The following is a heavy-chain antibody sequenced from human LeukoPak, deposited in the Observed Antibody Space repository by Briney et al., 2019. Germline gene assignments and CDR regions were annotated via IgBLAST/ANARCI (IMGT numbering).Heavy chain of an antibody. Sequence: PGGSLRFSCAAYGFTVNSNYLSWVHQAPGKGLEWVSVIYYGGNTYYADSVKGRFSVSSDSSKNTLYLQMNSLRAEDTAVYFCARGMRDYSSYDLWGQGILVTVSS. J-gene: IGHJ5*02. CDR2: IYYGGNT. CDR1: GFTVNSNY. CDR3: ARGMRDYSSYDL. V-gene: IGHV3-66*01. D-gene: IGHD2-15*01.